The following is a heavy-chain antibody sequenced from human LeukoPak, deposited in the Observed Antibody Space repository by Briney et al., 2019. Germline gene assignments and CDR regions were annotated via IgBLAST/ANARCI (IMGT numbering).Heavy chain of an antibody. CDR1: GGSISSYY. D-gene: IGHD3-3*01. V-gene: IGHV4-59*01. Sequence: SETLSLTCTVSGGSISSYYWSWIRQPPGKGLEWIGYIYYSGNTNYNPSLKSRVTISADTSKNQLSLKLSSVTAADTAVYYCARPINYDFWSGFDYWGQGTLVTVSS. CDR3: ARPINYDFWSGFDY. J-gene: IGHJ4*02. CDR2: IYYSGNT.